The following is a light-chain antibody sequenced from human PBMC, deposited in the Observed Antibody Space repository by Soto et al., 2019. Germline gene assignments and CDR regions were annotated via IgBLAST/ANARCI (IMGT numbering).Light chain of an antibody. CDR1: QSLLHSNGYNY. V-gene: IGKV2-28*01. CDR3: MHALQTPYMYT. Sequence: DIVMTQSPLSLPVTPGEPASISCRSSQSLLHSNGYNYLDWYLQKPGQSRQLLIYLGSNRASGVPDRFSGSGSGTDFTLKISRVEVEDVGVYYCMHALQTPYMYTFGHGTKLEIK. J-gene: IGKJ2*01. CDR2: LGS.